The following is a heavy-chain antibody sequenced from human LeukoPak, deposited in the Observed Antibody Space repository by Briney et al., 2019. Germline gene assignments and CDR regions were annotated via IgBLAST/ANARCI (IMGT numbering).Heavy chain of an antibody. V-gene: IGHV3-23*01. CDR1: GITFSSYA. D-gene: IGHD2-15*01. Sequence: GGSLRLSCAASGITFSSYAMSWVRQAPGKGLEWVSAISGSGVSTYYADSVKGRFTISRDNSKNTLYLQMNSLRAEDTAVYYCAKTGAVLIVYFFDSWGQGALVTVSS. CDR2: ISGSGVST. CDR3: AKTGAVLIVYFFDS. J-gene: IGHJ4*02.